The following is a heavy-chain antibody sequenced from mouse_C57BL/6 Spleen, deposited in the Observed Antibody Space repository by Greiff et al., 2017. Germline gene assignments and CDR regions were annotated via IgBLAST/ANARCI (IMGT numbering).Heavy chain of an antibody. CDR1: GYTFTSYW. D-gene: IGHD3-2*02. CDR3: AREERQLRLPYFDY. CDR2: IDPSDSYT. J-gene: IGHJ2*01. Sequence: QVQLQQPGAELVMPGASVKLSCKASGYTFTSYWMHWVKQRPGQGLEWLGEIDPSDSYTNYNQKFKGKSTLTVDKSSSTAYMQLSSLTSEDSAVXYSAREERQLRLPYFDYWGQGTTLTVSS. V-gene: IGHV1-69*01.